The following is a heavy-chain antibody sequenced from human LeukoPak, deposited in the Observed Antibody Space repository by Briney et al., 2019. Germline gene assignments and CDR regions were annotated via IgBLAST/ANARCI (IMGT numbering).Heavy chain of an antibody. V-gene: IGHV1-2*02. CDR3: ARVLDSSSSRYQAFPY. CDR1: GYTFIDYY. Sequence: ASLKVSCKASGYTFIDYYIQWVRQAPGQGLEWIGWIQPNSGGTTYAQKFQGRVTMTRHTPISTAYMELSRLRSDDTAVYYCARVLDSSSSRYQAFPYWGQGTLVTVSS. CDR2: IQPNSGGT. J-gene: IGHJ4*02. D-gene: IGHD2-15*01.